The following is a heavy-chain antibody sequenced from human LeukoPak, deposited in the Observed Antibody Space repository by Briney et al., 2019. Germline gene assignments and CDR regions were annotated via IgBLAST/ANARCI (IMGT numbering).Heavy chain of an antibody. CDR1: GFTFSSYW. V-gene: IGHV3-7*01. D-gene: IGHD5-18*01. Sequence: PGGSLRLSCAASGFTFSSYWMSWVRQAPGKGLEWVANIKQDGSEKYYVDSVKGRFTISRDNSKNTLYLQMNSLRAEDTAVYYCAGEKTGYSYGYNWFDPWGQGTLATVSS. CDR2: IKQDGSEK. CDR3: AGEKTGYSYGYNWFDP. J-gene: IGHJ5*02.